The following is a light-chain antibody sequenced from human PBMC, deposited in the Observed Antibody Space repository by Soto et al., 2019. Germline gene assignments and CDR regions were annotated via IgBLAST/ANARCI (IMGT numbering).Light chain of an antibody. V-gene: IGLV1-47*01. CDR1: SSNIGSNH. CDR2: RSD. J-gene: IGLJ2*01. CDR3: SSRHVILSGVV. Sequence: QSVLTQPPSASGTPGQRVTISCSGSSSNIGSNHVYWYQQFPGMAPKLLMYRSDQRPTGVPDRFSGSESGTSASLAISGLRSDDEADYYCSSRHVILSGVVFGRGTKLTVL.